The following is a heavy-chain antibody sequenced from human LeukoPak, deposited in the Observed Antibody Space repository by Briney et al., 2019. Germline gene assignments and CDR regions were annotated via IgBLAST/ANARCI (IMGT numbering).Heavy chain of an antibody. J-gene: IGHJ5*02. D-gene: IGHD5-18*01. Sequence: KPGGSLRLSCAASGFTFSTYNMNWVRQAPGKGLEWVSSISSITSFINYADSVKGRFTISRDNAKNSLYLQMNSLRAEDTAVYYCARDLGEYSYGNTNWFDPWGQGTLVTVSS. CDR1: GFTFSTYN. CDR3: ARDLGEYSYGNTNWFDP. V-gene: IGHV3-21*01. CDR2: ISSITSFI.